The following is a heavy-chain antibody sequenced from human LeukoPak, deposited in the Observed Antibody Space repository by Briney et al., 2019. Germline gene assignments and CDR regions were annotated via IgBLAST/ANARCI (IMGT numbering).Heavy chain of an antibody. CDR2: IYSGGDT. D-gene: IGHD1-26*01. CDR1: GFTVSSNY. J-gene: IGHJ4*02. CDR3: ARTSGSYDY. V-gene: IGHV3-53*01. Sequence: GGSLRFSCAASGFTVSSNYMSWVRQAPGKGLEWVSVIYSGGDTYYADSVKGRFTISRDNSKNTLYLQMNSLRAEDTAVYYCARTSGSYDYWGQGTLVTVSS.